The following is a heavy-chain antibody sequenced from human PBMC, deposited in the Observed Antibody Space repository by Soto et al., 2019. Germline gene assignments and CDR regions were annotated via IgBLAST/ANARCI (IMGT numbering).Heavy chain of an antibody. CDR2: IKSKTDGGTT. J-gene: IGHJ4*02. V-gene: IGHV3-15*01. D-gene: IGHD3-10*01. Sequence: EVQLVEAGGGLVKPGGSLRLSCAASGFSFSDAWMTWVRQAPGKGLEWVGRIKSKTDGGTTDYAAPVKGRFSISGDDSKNTPYLQMNSLKTDDTAVYFCTTGMGYYGIHWGQGTLVTVSS. CDR1: GFSFSDAW. CDR3: TTGMGYYGIH.